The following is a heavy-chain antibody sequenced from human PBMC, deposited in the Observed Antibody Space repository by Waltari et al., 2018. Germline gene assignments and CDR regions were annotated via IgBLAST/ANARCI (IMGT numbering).Heavy chain of an antibody. V-gene: IGHV3-33*01. CDR1: GFTFSTYG. CDR2: IWYDGSNK. CDR3: ARELIAVAGTTPFDY. J-gene: IGHJ4*02. D-gene: IGHD6-19*01. Sequence: QVQLVESGGGVVQPGRSLRLSCAASGFTFSTYGMHWVRQAQGKGLEWVAVIWYDGSNKYYADSVKGRFTISRDNSKNTLYLQMNSLRAEDTAVYYCARELIAVAGTTPFDYWGQGTLVTVSS.